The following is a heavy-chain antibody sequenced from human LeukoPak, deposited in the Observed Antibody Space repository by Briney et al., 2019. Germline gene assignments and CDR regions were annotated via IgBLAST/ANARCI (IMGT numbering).Heavy chain of an antibody. Sequence: GESLKISCKGSGYSFNSHWIGWVRQMPGKGLEWMGIFHPGDSESRYSPSFQGQVTMSADQSITTAYLQWNSLKASDTAMYFCAKTIAFYYDSSSYMDFWGQGTLVTVSS. CDR1: GYSFNSHW. J-gene: IGHJ4*02. V-gene: IGHV5-51*01. CDR3: AKTIAFYYDSSSYMDF. CDR2: FHPGDSES. D-gene: IGHD3-22*01.